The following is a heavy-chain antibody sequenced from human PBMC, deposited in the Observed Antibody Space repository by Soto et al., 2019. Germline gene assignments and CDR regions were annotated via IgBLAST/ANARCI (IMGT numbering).Heavy chain of an antibody. CDR2: IQNHGYST. CDR1: GFTFSRDE. CDR3: ARGYDAGCHFGY. V-gene: IGHV3-48*03. J-gene: IGHJ4*02. Sequence: EVQLVESGGGLVQPGGSLRLSCEASGFTFSRDEMNWVRQAPGKGLEWIAYIQNHGYSTHYADSVKGRFTISRDNAKNTLYLQMSSLTAEATAIYYRARGYDAGCHFGYWGQGVLVTVSS. D-gene: IGHD1-20*01.